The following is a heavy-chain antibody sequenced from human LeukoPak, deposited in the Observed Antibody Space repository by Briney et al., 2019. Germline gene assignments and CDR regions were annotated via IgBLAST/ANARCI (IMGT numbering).Heavy chain of an antibody. D-gene: IGHD3-22*01. J-gene: IGHJ3*02. Sequence: QPGRSLRLSCAASGFSFDDYAMHWVRQAPGKGREWGSGISWNSGSIGYADSVKGRFTISRDNAKNSLYLQMNSLRAEDTAVYYCARDLRSGIDSSGYKAFDIWGQGTMVTVSS. CDR3: ARDLRSGIDSSGYKAFDI. V-gene: IGHV3-9*01. CDR2: ISWNSGSI. CDR1: GFSFDDYA.